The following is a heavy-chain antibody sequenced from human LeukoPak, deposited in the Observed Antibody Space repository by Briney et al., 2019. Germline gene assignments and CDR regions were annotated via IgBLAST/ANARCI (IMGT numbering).Heavy chain of an antibody. Sequence: SETLSLTCAVYGGSFSGYYWSWIRQPPGKGLEWIGEINHSGSTNYNPSLKSRVTISVDTSKHQFSLKLSSVTAADTAVYYCARAQRGRRGYSTFDYWGQGTRVRVPT. D-gene: IGHD5-18*01. V-gene: IGHV4-34*01. CDR2: INHSGST. CDR3: ARAQRGRRGYSTFDY. CDR1: GGSFSGYY. J-gene: IGHJ4*02.